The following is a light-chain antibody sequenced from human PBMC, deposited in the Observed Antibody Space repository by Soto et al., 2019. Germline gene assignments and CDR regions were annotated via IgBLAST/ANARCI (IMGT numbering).Light chain of an antibody. CDR2: EVT. J-gene: IGLJ1*01. CDR3: SSKRDSSTLFV. CDR1: SSDVGAYNY. V-gene: IGLV2-14*01. Sequence: QSVLPQPASVSGSPGQSITISCTGTSSDVGAYNYVSWYQHHPGKVPYLLIYEVTNRPSGVSDRFSGSKSGNTASLTISGLQAEDEADYYCSSKRDSSTLFVFGTGTKVTVL.